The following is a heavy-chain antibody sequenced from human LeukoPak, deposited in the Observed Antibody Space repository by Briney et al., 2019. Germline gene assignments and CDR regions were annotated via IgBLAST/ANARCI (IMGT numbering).Heavy chain of an antibody. J-gene: IGHJ4*02. V-gene: IGHV3-30*02. CDR2: IRYDGSNK. CDR1: GFTFSTYG. D-gene: IGHD3-10*01. Sequence: GGSLRLSCAASGFTFSTYGMHWVRQAPGKGLEWVAFIRYDGSNKYYADSVKGRFTISRDNAKNSLYLQMNSLRAEDTAVYYCAWGRGRLLWFGELLFPPTYWGQGTLVTVSS. CDR3: AWGRGRLLWFGELLFPPTY.